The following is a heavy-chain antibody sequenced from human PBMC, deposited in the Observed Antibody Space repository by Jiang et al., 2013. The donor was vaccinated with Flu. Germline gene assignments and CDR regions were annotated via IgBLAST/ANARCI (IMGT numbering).Heavy chain of an antibody. D-gene: IGHD3-16*01. CDR3: ARQRRGQAFDI. CDR2: IYYSGST. CDR1: GGSISSYY. V-gene: IGHV4-59*08. Sequence: LLKPSETLSLTCTVSGGSISSYYWSWIRQPPGKGLEWIGYIYYSGSTNYNPSLKSRVTISVDTSKNQFSLKLSSVTAADTAVYYCARQRRGQAFDIWGQGTMVTVSS. J-gene: IGHJ3*02.